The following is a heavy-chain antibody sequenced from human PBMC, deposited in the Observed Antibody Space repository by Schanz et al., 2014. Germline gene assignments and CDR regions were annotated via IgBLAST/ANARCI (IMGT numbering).Heavy chain of an antibody. J-gene: IGHJ5*02. D-gene: IGHD3-3*01. CDR1: GFTFSDYY. Sequence: QVQLVDSGGGLVKPGGSLRLSCAASGFTFSDYYMTWIRQAPGKGLEWVSDISDSGDSTHYADSVKGRFTISRDNAKNSLFLQMNSRSAEDTAVYYCARQPGRITVSGVVSNWFDPWGQGTLVTVSS. CDR2: ISDSGDST. V-gene: IGHV3-11*01. CDR3: ARQPGRITVSGVVSNWFDP.